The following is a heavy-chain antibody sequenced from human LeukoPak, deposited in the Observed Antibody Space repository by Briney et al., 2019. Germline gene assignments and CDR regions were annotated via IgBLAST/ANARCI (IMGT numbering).Heavy chain of an antibody. CDR3: ARHSGYDSRFFDY. CDR2: IYYSGST. Sequence: SETLSLTCIVSGGSTRSGGYYWSWIRQHPGKGLEWIGSIYYSGSTYYNPSLKSRVTISVETSKNQCSLKLSSVTAADTAVYYCARHSGYDSRFFDYWGQGTLVTVSS. J-gene: IGHJ4*02. D-gene: IGHD3-22*01. V-gene: IGHV4-31*03. CDR1: GGSTRSGGYY.